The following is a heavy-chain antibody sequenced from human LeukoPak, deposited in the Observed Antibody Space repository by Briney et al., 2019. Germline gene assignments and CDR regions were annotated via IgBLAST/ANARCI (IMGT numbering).Heavy chain of an antibody. Sequence: GGSLRLSCAASGFTFSSYWMHWVRQPPGKGLEWVSRLNDDGSGTSYADSVKGRFTISRDNAKNTLYLQMNSLRAEDTAVYYCARFSGPYSSGWFFDFWGQGTLVTVSS. D-gene: IGHD6-19*01. CDR1: GFTFSSYW. CDR3: ARFSGPYSSGWFFDF. CDR2: LNDDGSGT. J-gene: IGHJ4*02. V-gene: IGHV3-74*01.